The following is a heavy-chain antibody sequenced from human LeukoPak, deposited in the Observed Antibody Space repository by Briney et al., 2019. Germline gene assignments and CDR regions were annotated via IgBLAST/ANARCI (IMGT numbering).Heavy chain of an antibody. J-gene: IGHJ4*02. V-gene: IGHV4-30-4*01. Sequence: SETLSLTCTVSGGSISSGDYYWSWIRQPPGKGLEWIGYIYYSGSTYYNPSLKSRLTLSVDTSKNQFSLKLSSVTAAGTAVYYCARGLDGYNYDYWGQGTLVTVSS. CDR1: GGSISSGDYY. D-gene: IGHD5-24*01. CDR3: ARGLDGYNYDY. CDR2: IYYSGST.